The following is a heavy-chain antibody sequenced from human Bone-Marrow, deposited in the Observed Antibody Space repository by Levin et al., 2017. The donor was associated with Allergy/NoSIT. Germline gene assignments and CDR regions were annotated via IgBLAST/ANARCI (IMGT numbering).Heavy chain of an antibody. J-gene: IGHJ5*02. CDR1: GFPLGTYD. CDR2: VSKDGTNK. V-gene: IGHV3-33*05. CDR3: AKEGYYYDSRSDNWFDP. D-gene: IGHD3-22*01. Sequence: GESLKISCEASGFPLGTYDMHWLRQAPGKGLEWVAVVSKDGTNKVYAESVKGRFTISRDNSKNKMYLELKTLRVDDTAVYYCAKEGYYYDSRSDNWFDPWGQGTLVTVSS.